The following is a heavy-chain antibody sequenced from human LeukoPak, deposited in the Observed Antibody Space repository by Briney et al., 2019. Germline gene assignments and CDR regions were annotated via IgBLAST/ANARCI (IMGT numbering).Heavy chain of an antibody. Sequence: SETLSLTCAVSGGPFSGYFWSWIRQSSGKGLEWIGEINPSGSTNYSPSLKSRVTISVDTSKNQCSLKLSSVAAADTAVYFCARVGYSYVINDWSRTGLGAYPTKYYYHMDVWDKGTTVTVSS. J-gene: IGHJ6*03. CDR2: INPSGST. D-gene: IGHD5-18*01. CDR3: ARVGYSYVINDWSRTGLGAYPTKYYYHMDV. V-gene: IGHV4-34*01. CDR1: GGPFSGYF.